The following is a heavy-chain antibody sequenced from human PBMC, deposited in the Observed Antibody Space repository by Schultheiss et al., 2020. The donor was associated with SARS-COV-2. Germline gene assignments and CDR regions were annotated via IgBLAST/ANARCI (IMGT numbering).Heavy chain of an antibody. CDR3: ARDGPWDGGKATPYFQH. D-gene: IGHD2-15*01. J-gene: IGHJ1*01. V-gene: IGHV3-30*03. CDR2: ISYDGSNK. Sequence: GESLKISCAASGFTFSGYWMSWVRQAPGKGLEWVAVISYDGSNKYYADSVKGRFTISRDNSKNTLYLQMNSLRAEDTAVYYCARDGPWDGGKATPYFQHWGQGTLVTVS. CDR1: GFTFSGYW.